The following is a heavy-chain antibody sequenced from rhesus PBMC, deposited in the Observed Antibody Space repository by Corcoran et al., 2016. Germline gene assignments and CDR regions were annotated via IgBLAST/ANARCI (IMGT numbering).Heavy chain of an antibody. D-gene: IGHD1-44*02. V-gene: IGHV4-169*01. CDR2: IYGSGSST. Sequence: QLQLQESGPGLVKPSETLSVTCAVSGGSIRSSYWSWIRQAPGKGLEWIGYIYGSGSSTNYNPSLKSRVTLSVDTSKNQLSLKLSSVTTADTAVDYCARRYSGSYSFDYWGQGVLVTVSS. CDR3: ARRYSGSYSFDY. CDR1: GGSIRSSY. J-gene: IGHJ4*01.